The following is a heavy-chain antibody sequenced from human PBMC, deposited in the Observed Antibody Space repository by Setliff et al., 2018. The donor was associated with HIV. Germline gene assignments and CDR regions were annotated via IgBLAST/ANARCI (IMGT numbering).Heavy chain of an antibody. V-gene: IGHV1-46*01. J-gene: IGHJ6*03. CDR3: ARAAGGSGSYNRHYYYYYYMDV. D-gene: IGHD3-10*01. CDR2: INPSGGST. Sequence: ASVKVSCKASGYTFINYYMHWVRQAPGQGPEWMGIINPSGGSTTYAQKFQGRVTMTRDTSTDTVYMELSRLTSDDTAVYYCARAAGGSGSYNRHYYYYYYMDVWGRGTTVTVSS. CDR1: GYTFINYY.